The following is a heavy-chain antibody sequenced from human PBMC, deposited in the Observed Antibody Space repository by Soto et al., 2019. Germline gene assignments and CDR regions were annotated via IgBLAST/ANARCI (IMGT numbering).Heavy chain of an antibody. Sequence: SETLSLTCTVSGGSSSGYYWNWIRQPPGKGLEWIGFIYYSGNINYNPSLKSRVTISIDSSKNQFSLKLTSVTAADTAVYFCARGSPAMAPDYSLAYWSQGTQVPVSA. CDR2: IYYSGNI. D-gene: IGHD5-18*01. V-gene: IGHV4-59*01. J-gene: IGHJ4*02. CDR3: ARGSPAMAPDYSLAY. CDR1: GGSSSGYY.